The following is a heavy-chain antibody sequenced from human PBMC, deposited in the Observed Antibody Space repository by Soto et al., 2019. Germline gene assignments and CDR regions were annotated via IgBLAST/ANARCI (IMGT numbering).Heavy chain of an antibody. Sequence: GESLKISCKGSGYSFTTYWIACVRQMPGKGLEWVGVVYPGDSDTRYSPSFEGHVTISVDKAISTAFLQWNSLKASDNAIYFCARQSTSAPKDYWAQGTMVTVSS. CDR2: VYPGDSDT. CDR3: ARQSTSAPKDY. D-gene: IGHD3-10*01. CDR1: GYSFTTYW. V-gene: IGHV5-51*01. J-gene: IGHJ4*01.